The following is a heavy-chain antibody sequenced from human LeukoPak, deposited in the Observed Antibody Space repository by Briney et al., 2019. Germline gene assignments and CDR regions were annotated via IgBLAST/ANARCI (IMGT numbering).Heavy chain of an antibody. D-gene: IGHD3-3*01. Sequence: GASVKVSCKASGGTFSSYAISWVRQAPGQGLEWMGGIIPIFGTANYAQKFQGRVTITADESTSTAYMELSSLRSEDTAVYHCAAVTITTRRPYYYYGMDVWGQGTTVTVSS. CDR1: GGTFSSYA. J-gene: IGHJ6*02. CDR3: AAVTITTRRPYYYYGMDV. V-gene: IGHV1-69*13. CDR2: IIPIFGTA.